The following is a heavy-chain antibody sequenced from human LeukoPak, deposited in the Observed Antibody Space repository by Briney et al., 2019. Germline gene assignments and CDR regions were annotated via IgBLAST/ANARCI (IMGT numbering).Heavy chain of an antibody. Sequence: GGSLRLSCAASGFTFSSYSMNWVRQAPGKGLEWVSYISSSSSTINYADSVKGRFTISRDNAKNSLYLQMNSLRDEDTAVYYCARGVVVVPAAIKGFDYWGQGTLVTVSS. CDR3: ARGVVVVPAAIKGFDY. D-gene: IGHD2-2*02. V-gene: IGHV3-48*02. CDR1: GFTFSSYS. J-gene: IGHJ4*02. CDR2: ISSSSSTI.